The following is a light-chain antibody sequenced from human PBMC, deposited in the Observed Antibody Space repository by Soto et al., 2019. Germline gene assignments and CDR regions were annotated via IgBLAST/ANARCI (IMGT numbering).Light chain of an antibody. CDR2: SAS. CDR3: QQYDNWPPIT. V-gene: IGKV3-15*01. CDR1: QSISDT. J-gene: IGKJ5*01. Sequence: EIVMTQSPATLSVSPGGRATLSCRASQSISDTLAWYQQKPGQAPRLLIYSASRGATGIPARFSGSGSGTEFTLTISSLQSEDFAVYYCQQYDNWPPITFGQGTRLEIK.